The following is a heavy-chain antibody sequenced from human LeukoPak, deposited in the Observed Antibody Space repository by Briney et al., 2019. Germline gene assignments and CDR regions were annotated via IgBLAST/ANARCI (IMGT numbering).Heavy chain of an antibody. J-gene: IGHJ5*02. D-gene: IGHD1-14*01. CDR3: ARADKGTFDP. CDR2: IYYSGST. Sequence: PSETLSLTCTVSGGSISSGGYYWSWICQHPGKGLEWIGYIYYSGSTYYNPSLKSRVTISVDTSKNQFSLKLSSVTAADTAVYYCARADKGTFDPWGQGTLVTVSS. CDR1: GGSISSGGYY. V-gene: IGHV4-31*03.